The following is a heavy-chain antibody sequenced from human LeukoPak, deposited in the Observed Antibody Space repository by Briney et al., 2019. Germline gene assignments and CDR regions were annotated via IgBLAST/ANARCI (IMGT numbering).Heavy chain of an antibody. CDR3: ARHKGDYDSSGSLFVF. J-gene: IGHJ4*02. Sequence: GGSLRLSCAASGFTFSRYWMSWVRQAPRKGLEWVANIKQDGSEKYYVDSVKGRFTISRDNAKNSLYLQMNYLRAEDTAVYYCARHKGDYDSSGSLFVFGGQGTLVTVSS. D-gene: IGHD3-22*01. CDR1: GFTFSRYW. CDR2: IKQDGSEK. V-gene: IGHV3-7*03.